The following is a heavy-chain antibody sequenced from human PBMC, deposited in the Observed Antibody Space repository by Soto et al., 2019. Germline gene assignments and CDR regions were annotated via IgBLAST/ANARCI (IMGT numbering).Heavy chain of an antibody. CDR3: ARTLGYCSSTSCYRIFWYFDL. J-gene: IGHJ2*01. D-gene: IGHD2-2*02. CDR1: GGSISSGGYY. V-gene: IGHV4-31*03. Sequence: QVQLQESGPGLVKPSQTLSLTCTVSGGSISSGGYYWSWIRHHPWKGLEWIGYIYYSGSTYYNPSLKSRVTISVDTSKHQFSLKLSSVTAADTAVYYCARTLGYCSSTSCYRIFWYFDLWGRGTLVTVSS. CDR2: IYYSGST.